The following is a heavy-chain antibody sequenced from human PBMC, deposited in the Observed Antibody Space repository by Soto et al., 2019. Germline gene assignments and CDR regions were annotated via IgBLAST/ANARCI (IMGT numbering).Heavy chain of an antibody. J-gene: IGHJ6*03. V-gene: IGHV4-31*03. CDR1: GGSISSGGYY. Sequence: QVQLQESGPGLVKPSQTLSLTCTVSGGSISSGGYYWSWIRQHPGKGLEWIGYIYYSGSTYYNPSLKSRVTISADTSKNQFSLKLSSVTAADTAVYYCARTSPPGIAVAGTRSAYYYYYYMDVWGKGTTVTVSS. CDR3: ARTSPPGIAVAGTRSAYYYYYYMDV. D-gene: IGHD6-19*01. CDR2: IYYSGST.